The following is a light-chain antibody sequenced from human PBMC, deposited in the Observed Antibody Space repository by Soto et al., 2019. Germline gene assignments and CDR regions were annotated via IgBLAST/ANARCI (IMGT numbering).Light chain of an antibody. CDR1: QSVSSY. V-gene: IGKV3-11*01. Sequence: EIVLTQSPATLSLSPGERATLSCRASQSVSSYLAWYQQKPGQAPRLLIYDASNRATGIPARFSGSGSGTDFTLTISSLEPKDFAVYYCQQRSNWKLTFGGGTKV. J-gene: IGKJ4*01. CDR2: DAS. CDR3: QQRSNWKLT.